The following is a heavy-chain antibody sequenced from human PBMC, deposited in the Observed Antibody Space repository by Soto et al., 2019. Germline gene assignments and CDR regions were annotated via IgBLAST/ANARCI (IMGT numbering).Heavy chain of an antibody. V-gene: IGHV3-7*03. Sequence: PGGSLRLSCAASGFTFSSYWMSWVRQAPGKGLEWVANIKQDGSEKYYVDSVKGRFTISRDNAKNSLYLQMNSLRAEDTAVYYCARASITMIVVVITFPDYWGQGTLVTVSS. CDR3: ARASITMIVVVITFPDY. D-gene: IGHD3-22*01. CDR1: GFTFSSYW. J-gene: IGHJ4*02. CDR2: IKQDGSEK.